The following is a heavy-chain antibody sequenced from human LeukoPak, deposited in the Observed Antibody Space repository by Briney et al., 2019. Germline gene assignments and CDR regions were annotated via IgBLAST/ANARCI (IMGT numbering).Heavy chain of an antibody. J-gene: IGHJ4*02. V-gene: IGHV1-69*13. CDR2: IIPMYGRG. D-gene: IGHD3-16*01. CDR3: ARGQSSLGSPYYFDY. Sequence: ASVKVSCKASGGTFTNYAISWVRQAPGQGLEWMGGIIPMYGRGNYAQKFQGRVTITADESTSTVYMELRSLTSEDTAAYYCARGQSSLGSPYYFDYWGQGTLVTVSS. CDR1: GGTFTNYA.